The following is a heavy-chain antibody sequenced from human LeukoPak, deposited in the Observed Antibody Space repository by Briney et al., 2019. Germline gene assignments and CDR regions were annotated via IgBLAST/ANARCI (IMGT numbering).Heavy chain of an antibody. Sequence: GGSLRLSCVTSGFRFNTYAIHWVRQAPGKGLEWVALISYNGGRKEYADSVKGRFTIDRDNSMNTVYLQMNGLRPDDTAIYFCARQEARDYYYEGLDFWGQGNLVTVSS. J-gene: IGHJ4*02. D-gene: IGHD3-22*01. CDR3: ARQEARDYYYEGLDF. CDR2: ISYNGGRK. CDR1: GFRFNTYA. V-gene: IGHV3-30*04.